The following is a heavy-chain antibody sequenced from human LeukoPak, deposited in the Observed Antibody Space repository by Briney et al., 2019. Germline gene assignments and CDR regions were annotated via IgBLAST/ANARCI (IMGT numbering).Heavy chain of an antibody. V-gene: IGHV4-61*02. CDR2: IHTSGNT. CDR3: ARLSTGSLHYFDC. J-gene: IGHJ4*02. CDR1: VGSITSGNYY. Sequence: SETLSLTCTVSVGSITSGNYYWSWIRQPAGKGLEWIGRIHTSGNTNYNPSLKSRVTISVDTSKNQFFLHLSSVTAADTAVYYCARLSTGSLHYFDCWGQGTLVTVSS. D-gene: IGHD1-1*01.